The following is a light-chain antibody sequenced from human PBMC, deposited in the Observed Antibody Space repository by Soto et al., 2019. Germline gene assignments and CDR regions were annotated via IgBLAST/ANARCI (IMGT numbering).Light chain of an antibody. Sequence: DIQMTQSPSSLSASVGDRVTITCRASKSISIYLNWYQQKPEKAPKLLIYAESSMQSGVPSRFSGSGARTDFTLTSGSLQTENIATYYYQQSFSSPKWTFGQGTKVESK. CDR2: AES. J-gene: IGKJ1*01. CDR1: KSISIY. V-gene: IGKV1-39*01. CDR3: QQSFSSPKWT.